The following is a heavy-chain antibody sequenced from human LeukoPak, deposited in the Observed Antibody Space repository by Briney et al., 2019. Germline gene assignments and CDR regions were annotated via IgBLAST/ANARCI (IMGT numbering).Heavy chain of an antibody. D-gene: IGHD3-22*01. Sequence: LQTLSLTCTVSGGSISSGDYYWSWIRQPPGTGLEWIAYMYYSGSTYYNPSLKSRVTMSADTSKNQLSLKLSSVTAADTAVYYCARPYYYDSRIDPWGQGILVTVSS. J-gene: IGHJ5*02. CDR3: ARPYYYDSRIDP. CDR2: MYYSGST. CDR1: GGSISSGDYY. V-gene: IGHV4-30-4*01.